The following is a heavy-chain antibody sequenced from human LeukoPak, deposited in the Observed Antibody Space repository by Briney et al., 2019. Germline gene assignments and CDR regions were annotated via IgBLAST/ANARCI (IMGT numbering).Heavy chain of an antibody. J-gene: IGHJ4*02. Sequence: GGSLRLSCAASGFTFSSYGMNWVRQAPGKGLEWVAVIWSDGSNKNYADSVKGRFTISRDNSGNTLFLQMNSLRAEDTAVYFCARRLTATHSFDYWGQGTLVTVSS. CDR1: GFTFSSYG. V-gene: IGHV3-33*01. CDR3: ARRLTATHSFDY. D-gene: IGHD1-1*01. CDR2: IWSDGSNK.